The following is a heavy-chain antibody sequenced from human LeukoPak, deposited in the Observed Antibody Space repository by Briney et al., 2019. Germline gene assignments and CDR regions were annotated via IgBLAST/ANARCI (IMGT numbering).Heavy chain of an antibody. V-gene: IGHV4-4*07. D-gene: IGHD6-19*01. Sequence: KPSETLSLTCTVSGGSISSYYWSWVRQPAGKGLEGIGRIYTSGSTNYNPSLKSRVTMSVDTSKNQFSLKLSSVTAADTAVYYCARDPAGYSSGWSSDYWGQGTLVTVSS. J-gene: IGHJ4*02. CDR1: GGSISSYY. CDR3: ARDPAGYSSGWSSDY. CDR2: IYTSGST.